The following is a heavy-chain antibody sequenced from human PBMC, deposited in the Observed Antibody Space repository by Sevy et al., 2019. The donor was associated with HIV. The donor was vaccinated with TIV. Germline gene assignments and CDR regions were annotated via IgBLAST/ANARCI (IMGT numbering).Heavy chain of an antibody. J-gene: IGHJ6*02. D-gene: IGHD2-15*01. V-gene: IGHV3-21*01. CDR3: ARVVAYCSGGSCFAGYYYGMDV. Sequence: GGSLRLSCAASGFTFSSYNMNWVRQAPGKGLEWVSSISSSSSYIYYADSVKGRFTISRGNAKGSLYLQMNTLRAEDTAVYYCARVVAYCSGGSCFAGYYYGMDVWGQGTTVTVSS. CDR1: GFTFSSYN. CDR2: ISSSSSYI.